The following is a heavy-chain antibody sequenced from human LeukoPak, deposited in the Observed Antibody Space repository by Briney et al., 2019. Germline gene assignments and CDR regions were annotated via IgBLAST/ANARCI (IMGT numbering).Heavy chain of an antibody. CDR2: ISSSGRTI. CDR1: EFIFSSYE. CDR3: AKMDCSSTSCYVGGSRAFDI. Sequence: GGSLRLSCVASEFIFSSYEMNWVRQAPGKGLEWLSYISSSGRTIYYADSVKGRFTISRDNSKNTLYLQMNSLRAEDTAVYYCAKMDCSSTSCYVGGSRAFDIWGQGTMVTVSS. J-gene: IGHJ3*02. V-gene: IGHV3-48*03. D-gene: IGHD2-2*01.